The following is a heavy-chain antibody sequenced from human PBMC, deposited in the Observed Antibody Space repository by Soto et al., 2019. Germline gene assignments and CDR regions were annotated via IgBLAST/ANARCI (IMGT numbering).Heavy chain of an antibody. CDR2: LYSGGST. CDR3: GRAAWGLWFGYMDV. J-gene: IGHJ6*03. Sequence: PGGSLRLSCAASGFTVSSNYMSWLRQAPGKGLEWVSVLYSGGSTYYADSVKGRFTISRHDSNNTLFLQMNSLRADDTAVYYCGRAAWGLWFGYMDVWGKGTTVTVSS. V-gene: IGHV3-53*04. CDR1: GFTVSSNY. D-gene: IGHD3-10*01.